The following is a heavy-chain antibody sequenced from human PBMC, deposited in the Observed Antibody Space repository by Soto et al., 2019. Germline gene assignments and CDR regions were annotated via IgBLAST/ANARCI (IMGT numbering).Heavy chain of an antibody. V-gene: IGHV3-30*07. CDR2: ISFDGNHK. CDR1: GFILGDYA. Sequence: GGSLRLSCSASGFILGDYALHWVRQAPGKGLEWLAVISFDGNHKYYADSVQGRFTVSRDNAKNSLSLQMNSLRAEDTAVYFCARDNRGTFDYWGQGALVTVSS. CDR3: ARDNRGTFDY. J-gene: IGHJ4*02. D-gene: IGHD7-27*01.